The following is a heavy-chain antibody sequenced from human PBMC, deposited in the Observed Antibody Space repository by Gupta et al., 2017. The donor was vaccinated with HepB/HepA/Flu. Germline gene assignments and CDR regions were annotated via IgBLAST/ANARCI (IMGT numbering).Heavy chain of an antibody. J-gene: IGHJ6*02. D-gene: IGHD1-26*01. V-gene: IGHV1-3*01. Sequence: QVQLVQSGAEVKKPGASVKVSCKASGYTFTSYAMHWVRQAPGQRLEWMGWINAGNGNTKYSQKFQGRVTITRDTSASTAYMELSSLRSEDTAVYYCARDLSGSYYYYYYGMDVWGQGTTVTVSS. CDR2: INAGNGNT. CDR1: GYTFTSYA. CDR3: ARDLSGSYYYYYYGMDV.